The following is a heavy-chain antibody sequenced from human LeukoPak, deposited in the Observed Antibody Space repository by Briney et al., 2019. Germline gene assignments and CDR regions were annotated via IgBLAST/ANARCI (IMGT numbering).Heavy chain of an antibody. D-gene: IGHD4-4*01. Sequence: SETLSLTCAVYGGSFSGYYWSWIRQPPGKGLEWIGEINHSGSTNYNPSLKSRVTISVDTSKNQFSLKLSSVTAADTAVYYCASMGYSNYDYWGQGTLVTVSS. J-gene: IGHJ4*02. CDR3: ASMGYSNYDY. CDR2: INHSGST. V-gene: IGHV4-34*01. CDR1: GGSFSGYY.